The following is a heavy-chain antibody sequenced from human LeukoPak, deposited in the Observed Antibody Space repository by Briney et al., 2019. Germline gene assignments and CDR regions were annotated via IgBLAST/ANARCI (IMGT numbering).Heavy chain of an antibody. CDR3: ARDPQRYYYDSSGHDYYFDY. Sequence: ASVKVSCNASGYTFTGYYIHWVRQAPGQGLEWMGWINPNSGGTNYAHEFQGRVTMTRDTSISTAYMELSRLRSDDTAVYYCARDPQRYYYDSSGHDYYFDYWGQGTLVTVSS. CDR2: INPNSGGT. D-gene: IGHD3-22*01. V-gene: IGHV1-2*07. CDR1: GYTFTGYY. J-gene: IGHJ4*02.